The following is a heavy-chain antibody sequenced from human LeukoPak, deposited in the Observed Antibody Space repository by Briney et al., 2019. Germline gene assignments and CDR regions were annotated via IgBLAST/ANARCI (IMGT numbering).Heavy chain of an antibody. CDR2: IFHSGST. Sequence: SETLSLTCTVSSGSISSGSFYWSWIRQPPGKGLEWIGTIFHSGSTYYNPSLKSRVTISVDRSKNQFSLKLSSVTAADTAVYYCARSSGWQGYFDYWGQGTLVTVSS. V-gene: IGHV4-39*07. CDR3: ARSSGWQGYFDY. CDR1: SGSISSGSFY. D-gene: IGHD6-19*01. J-gene: IGHJ4*02.